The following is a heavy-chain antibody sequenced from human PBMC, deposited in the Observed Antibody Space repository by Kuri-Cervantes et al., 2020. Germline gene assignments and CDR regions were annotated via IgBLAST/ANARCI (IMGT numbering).Heavy chain of an antibody. J-gene: IGHJ4*02. D-gene: IGHD3-16*01. CDR1: GFTFSNYW. CDR2: IKQDGSEK. Sequence: GESLKISCAASGFTFSNYWMTWVRQAPGKGLEWVANIKQDGSEKYYVDSVKGRFTISRDNAKNSLYLQMNSLRAEDTAVYYRAREGEELDYWGQGTLVTVSS. CDR3: AREGEELDY. V-gene: IGHV3-7*01.